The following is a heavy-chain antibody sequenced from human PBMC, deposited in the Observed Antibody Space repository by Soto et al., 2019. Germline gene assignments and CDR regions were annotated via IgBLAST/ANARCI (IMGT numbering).Heavy chain of an antibody. J-gene: IGHJ4*02. Sequence: QITLKESGPTLVKPTQTLTLTCTFSGFSLSTSGLGVGWIRHPPGKALEWLALIYWNDDKRYSPSLKARLTITKDTSKHQVVLTMTNMDPVDTATYFCARRPSGWYLFDYWGQGTLVTVSS. CDR1: GFSLSTSGLG. CDR3: ARRPSGWYLFDY. CDR2: IYWNDDK. D-gene: IGHD6-19*01. V-gene: IGHV2-5*01.